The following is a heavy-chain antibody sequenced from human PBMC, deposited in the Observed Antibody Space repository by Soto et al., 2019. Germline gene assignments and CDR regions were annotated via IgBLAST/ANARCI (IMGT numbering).Heavy chain of an antibody. V-gene: IGHV3-30-3*01. CDR2: MSDDGTSQ. Sequence: QVQLVESGGGVVQPGRSLRLSCAASGFTFSSYAMHWVRQAPVKGLEWVAVMSDDGTSQYSADSLKGRFTISRDNSTNMLYLEMNSLRAEDTAVYYCARDSYFDYWGQGTLVTVSS. J-gene: IGHJ4*02. CDR1: GFTFSSYA. CDR3: ARDSYFDY.